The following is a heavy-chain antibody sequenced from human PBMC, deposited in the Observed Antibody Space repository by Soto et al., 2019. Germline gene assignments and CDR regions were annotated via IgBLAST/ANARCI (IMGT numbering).Heavy chain of an antibody. J-gene: IGHJ6*02. CDR1: GGSISGYY. V-gene: IGHV4-4*07. CDR2: IYSSGSSGST. D-gene: IGHD1-20*01. CDR3: ARVGHTSNDADHYYYGLDV. Sequence: PSEPLSLTCTVSGGSISGYYWSWIRQPAGKGLEWIGRIYSSGSSGSTNYNPSLKSRVTMSVDTSKNQLSLKVDSVTAADTAVYYCARVGHTSNDADHYYYGLDVWGQGTTVT.